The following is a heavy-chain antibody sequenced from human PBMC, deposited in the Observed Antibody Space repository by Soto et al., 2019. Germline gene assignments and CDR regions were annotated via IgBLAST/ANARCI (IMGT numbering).Heavy chain of an antibody. CDR1: GGTFSSYA. CDR3: ARHLGGNHYYYGMDV. V-gene: IGHV1-69*12. Sequence: QVQLVQSGAEVKKPGSSVKVSCKASGGTFSSYAISWVRQAPGQGLEWMGGIIPIFGTADYAQKFQGRVTITADDCTSPAYMVLSSLRSEDTAVYYCARHLGGNHYYYGMDVWGQGTTVTVSS. J-gene: IGHJ6*02. D-gene: IGHD3-16*01. CDR2: IIPIFGTA.